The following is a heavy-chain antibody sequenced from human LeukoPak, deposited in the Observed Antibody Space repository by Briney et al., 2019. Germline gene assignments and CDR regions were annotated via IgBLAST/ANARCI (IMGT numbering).Heavy chain of an antibody. CDR2: INPNSGGA. J-gene: IGHJ4*02. CDR1: GYTFTGTY. D-gene: IGHD1-14*01. V-gene: IGHV1-2*02. Sequence: ASVKVSCKASGYTFTGTYMHWVRKAPGQGLEWMVWINPNSGGANYAQKFQGRVAMTRDTSINTAYMEVSSLRSDDTAVYYCARGPQEHLLTSFDSWGQGTLVTVSS. CDR3: ARGPQEHLLTSFDS.